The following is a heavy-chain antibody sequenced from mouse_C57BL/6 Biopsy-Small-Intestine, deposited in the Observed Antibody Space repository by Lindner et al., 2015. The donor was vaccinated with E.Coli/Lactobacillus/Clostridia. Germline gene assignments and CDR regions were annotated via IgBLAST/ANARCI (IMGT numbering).Heavy chain of an antibody. V-gene: IGHV1-15*01. J-gene: IGHJ2*01. D-gene: IGHD2-5*01. CDR1: GYTFTDYE. CDR3: TRKGLYSNYFDY. CDR2: FDPETGGT. Sequence: VQLQESGAELVRPGASVKLSCKASGYTFTDYEMHWVKQTPVHGLGWIGAFDPETGGTAYNQKFEGKATLTADKSSSTAYMELRSLTSEDSAVYYCTRKGLYSNYFDYWGQGTTLTVSS.